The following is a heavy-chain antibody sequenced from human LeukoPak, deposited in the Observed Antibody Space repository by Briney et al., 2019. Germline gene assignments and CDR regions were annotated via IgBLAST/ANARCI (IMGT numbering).Heavy chain of an antibody. CDR1: GFTFSTYG. Sequence: GGSLRLSCAASGFTFSTYGVYWVRQAPGKGLEWVSAISGSGGSTYYADSVKGRFTISRDNSKNTLYLQMNSLRAEDTAVYYCAKDQLRFLEWLSMDVWGKGTTVTVSS. V-gene: IGHV3-23*01. CDR3: AKDQLRFLEWLSMDV. J-gene: IGHJ6*04. D-gene: IGHD3-3*01. CDR2: ISGSGGST.